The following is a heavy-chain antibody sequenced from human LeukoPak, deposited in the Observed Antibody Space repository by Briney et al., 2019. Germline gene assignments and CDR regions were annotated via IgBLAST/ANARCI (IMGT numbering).Heavy chain of an antibody. CDR1: GFTFSSYG. CDR3: ARDLYNNYVSFDY. D-gene: IGHD4-11*01. CDR2: ISYDGSNK. J-gene: IGHJ4*02. Sequence: QPGRSLRLSCAASGFTFSSYGMHWVRQAPGKGLEWVALISYDGSNKYYADSVKGRFTISRDNSKSTLYLQMSSLGAEDTAVYYCARDLYNNYVSFDYWGQGTLVTVSS. V-gene: IGHV3-30*19.